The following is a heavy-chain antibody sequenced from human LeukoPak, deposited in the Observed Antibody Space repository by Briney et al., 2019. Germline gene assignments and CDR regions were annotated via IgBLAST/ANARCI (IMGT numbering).Heavy chain of an antibody. CDR3: AKDRGVPGAEYLQH. D-gene: IGHD1-1*01. J-gene: IGHJ1*01. CDR2: IYGSGNT. V-gene: IGHV4-59*01. Sequence: SETLSLTCTVSGASISSWYWSWIRQPPGKGLEWIGYIYGSGNTNYNPSLKSRVTMSIDTSKNQFSLKLTSVTAADTATYYCAKDRGVPGAEYLQHWGQGTLVSVSS. CDR1: GASISSWY.